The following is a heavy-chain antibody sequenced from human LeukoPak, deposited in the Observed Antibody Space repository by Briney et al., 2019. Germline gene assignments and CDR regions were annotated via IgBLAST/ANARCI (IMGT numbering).Heavy chain of an antibody. D-gene: IGHD1-14*01. CDR3: ARPSVITIRQFYFDY. CDR1: GFSFSGYS. CDR2: ISGGSTTI. J-gene: IGHJ4*02. Sequence: GGSLRLSCAASGFSFSGYSITWVRQAPGKGLEGGSYISGGSTTIYYADFVKGRFTISRDNAKNSLYLQMNSMGDDDTAVYYCARPSVITIRQFYFDYWGQGALVTVSS. V-gene: IGHV3-48*02.